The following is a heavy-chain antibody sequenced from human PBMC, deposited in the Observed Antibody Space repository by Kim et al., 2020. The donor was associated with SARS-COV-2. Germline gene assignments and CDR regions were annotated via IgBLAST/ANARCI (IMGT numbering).Heavy chain of an antibody. D-gene: IGHD6-13*01. Sequence: SETLSLTCTVSGGSISTYYWNWIRQPPGKRLEWIGYIYYSGSTNYNPSLKSRVTISVDTSKNQFSLKLSSVTAADTAVYYCARLSSSSWYGMDVWGQGTT. CDR3: ARLSSSSWYGMDV. CDR2: IYYSGST. CDR1: GGSISTYY. J-gene: IGHJ6*02. V-gene: IGHV4-59*08.